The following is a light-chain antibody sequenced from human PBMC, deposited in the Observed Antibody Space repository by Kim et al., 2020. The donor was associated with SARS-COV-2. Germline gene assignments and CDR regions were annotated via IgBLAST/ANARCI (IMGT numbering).Light chain of an antibody. CDR1: QSIRRD. V-gene: IGKV3-11*01. J-gene: IGKJ1*01. CDR3: QQRSGWPRT. CDR2: DAS. Sequence: LTPGERATLSGMASQSIRRDLGWYQQKAGQAPRLVIYDASSRATGIPARFSGSGSGTEFTLTISSLEPEDFAVYYCQQRSGWPRTFGQGTKVDIK.